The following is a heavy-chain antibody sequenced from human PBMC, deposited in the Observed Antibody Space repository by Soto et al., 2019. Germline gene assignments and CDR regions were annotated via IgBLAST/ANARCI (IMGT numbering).Heavy chain of an antibody. CDR1: GFTFTSFA. CDR2: ISWNSASM. D-gene: IGHD1-26*01. CDR3: ARSFSDSYYDLDF. J-gene: IGHJ4*02. Sequence: GGSLRLSCAASGFTFTSFAVSWVRQAPGKGLEWVSGISWNSASMDYADSVKDRFSISRDNAENSLYLQMNILKIEDTAFYYCARSFSDSYYDLDFWGQGTLVTVSS. V-gene: IGHV3-9*01.